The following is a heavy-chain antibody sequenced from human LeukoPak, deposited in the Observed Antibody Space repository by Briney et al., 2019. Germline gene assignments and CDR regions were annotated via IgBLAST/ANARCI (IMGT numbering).Heavy chain of an antibody. J-gene: IGHJ4*02. CDR3: ARGRVDTAMVSGDNFDY. Sequence: ASVKVSCKASGYTFTSYDINWVRQATGQGLEWMGWMNPNSGNTGYAQKFQGRVTMTRNTSISTAYMELSSLRSEDTAVYYCARGRVDTAMVSGDNFDYWGQGTLVTVSS. V-gene: IGHV1-8*01. CDR1: GYTFTSYD. CDR2: MNPNSGNT. D-gene: IGHD5-18*01.